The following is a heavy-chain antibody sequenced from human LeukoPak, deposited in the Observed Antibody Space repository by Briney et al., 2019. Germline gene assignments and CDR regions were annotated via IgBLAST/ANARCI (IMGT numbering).Heavy chain of an antibody. D-gene: IGHD6-13*01. CDR2: ISYDGSNK. V-gene: IGHV3-30*03. J-gene: IGHJ6*02. Sequence: GRSLRLSCAASGFTFSTYGMHWVRQAPGKGLEWVAVISYDGSNKYYADSVKGRFTISRDNSKNTLYLQMNSLRAEDTAIYYCAEPRRFAADVYYYDMDVWGQGTTVTVSS. CDR1: GFTFSTYG. CDR3: AEPRRFAADVYYYDMDV.